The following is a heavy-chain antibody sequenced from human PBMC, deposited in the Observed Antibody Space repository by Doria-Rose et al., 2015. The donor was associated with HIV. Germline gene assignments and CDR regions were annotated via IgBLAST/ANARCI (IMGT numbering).Heavy chain of an antibody. CDR2: IWYDASNK. D-gene: IGHD3-10*01. Sequence: PGRSLRLSCAASGFSFTNYGMHWVRQAPGKGLEWVAIIWYDASNKHYADSVKGRFPISRDNSKNTLYLQMNSLRAEDTAVYSCARDISGYYGSQGAFDIWGQGTLVTVSS. J-gene: IGHJ3*02. CDR1: GFSFTNYG. CDR3: ARDISGYYGSQGAFDI. V-gene: IGHV3-33*01.